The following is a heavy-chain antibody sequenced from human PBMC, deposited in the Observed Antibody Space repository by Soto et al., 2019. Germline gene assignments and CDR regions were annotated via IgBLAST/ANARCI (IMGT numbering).Heavy chain of an antibody. J-gene: IGHJ4*02. CDR2: ISSSGSTI. V-gene: IGHV3-11*01. Sequence: QVQLVESGGGLVKPGGSLRLSCAASGFTFSDYYMNWLRQAPGQGLEWVSYISSSGSTIYYADSVKGRFTISRDNAKKALYMQMNSLRAEDTAVDDCAGWKIQIWFGELLPTDWGQGTLVTVSS. D-gene: IGHD3-10*01. CDR1: GFTFSDYY. CDR3: AGWKIQIWFGELLPTD.